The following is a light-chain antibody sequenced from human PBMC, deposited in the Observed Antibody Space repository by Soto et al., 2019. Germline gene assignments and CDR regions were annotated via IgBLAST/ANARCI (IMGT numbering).Light chain of an antibody. CDR1: SSDVGGYNY. Sequence: QSVLTQPASVSGSPGQSITISCTGTSSDVGGYNYVSWYQQHPGKAPKLMIYEVSNRPAGVSNRFSGSKSGNTASLTISGLQAEDEADYYCGSYTSSRTYVFGTGAKLTVL. V-gene: IGLV2-14*01. CDR3: GSYTSSRTYV. J-gene: IGLJ1*01. CDR2: EVS.